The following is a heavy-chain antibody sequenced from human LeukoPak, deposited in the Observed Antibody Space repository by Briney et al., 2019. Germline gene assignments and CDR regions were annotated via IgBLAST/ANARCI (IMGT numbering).Heavy chain of an antibody. J-gene: IGHJ4*01. CDR1: GFTFSDYY. CDR2: ISPSSSST. V-gene: IGHV3-11*03. D-gene: IGHD6-13*01. Sequence: PGGSLRLSCAASGFTFSDYYMTWIRQAPGKGLAWVSHISPSSSSTPYAHSVKGRFTISRDNAKNSLYLQMNSLRAENTAVYYCARLGTIAAAGSPDYWGQGTLVAVSS. CDR3: ARLGTIAAAGSPDY.